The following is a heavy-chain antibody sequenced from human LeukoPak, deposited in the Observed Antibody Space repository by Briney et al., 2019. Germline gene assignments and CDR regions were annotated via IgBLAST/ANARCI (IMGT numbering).Heavy chain of an antibody. CDR1: GFTFSSYG. CDR2: IRYDGSNK. CDR3: AIGSGSYLPGYFNY. V-gene: IGHV3-30*02. Sequence: GGSLRLSCAASGFTFSSYGMHWVRQAPGKGLEWVAFIRYDGSNKYYTDSVKGRFTISRDNSKNTLYLQMNSLRAEDTAVYYCAIGSGSYLPGYFNYWGQGTLVTVSS. J-gene: IGHJ4*02. D-gene: IGHD1-26*01.